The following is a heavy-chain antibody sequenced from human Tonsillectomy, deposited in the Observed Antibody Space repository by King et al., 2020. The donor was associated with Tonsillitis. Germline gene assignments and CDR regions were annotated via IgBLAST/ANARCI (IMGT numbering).Heavy chain of an antibody. Sequence: VQLQESGPGLVKPSETLSLTCTVSGGSISSFSWSWIRQPPGKGLEWIGNIYYSGSTNYKPSLKSRVTISVDTSKNQFSLKLSSGTAADTAVYYCARAPYNEQLYYGMDVWGQGTTVTVSS. CDR1: GGSISSFS. CDR2: IYYSGST. D-gene: IGHD1/OR15-1a*01. CDR3: ARAPYNEQLYYGMDV. J-gene: IGHJ6*02. V-gene: IGHV4-59*08.